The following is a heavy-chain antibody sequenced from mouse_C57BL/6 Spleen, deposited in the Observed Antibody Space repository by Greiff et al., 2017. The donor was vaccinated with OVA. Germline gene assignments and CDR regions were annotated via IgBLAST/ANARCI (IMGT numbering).Heavy chain of an antibody. CDR3: ARSGGLRPFAY. CDR1: GYTFTDYY. J-gene: IGHJ3*01. V-gene: IGHV1-26*01. CDR2: INPNNGGT. Sequence: SGPELVKPGASVKISCKASGYTFTDYYMNWVKQSHGKSLEWIGDINPNNGGTSYNQKFTGKATLTVDKSSSTAYMELRSLTSDDSAVYYCARSGGLRPFAYWGQGTLVTVSA. D-gene: IGHD2-4*01.